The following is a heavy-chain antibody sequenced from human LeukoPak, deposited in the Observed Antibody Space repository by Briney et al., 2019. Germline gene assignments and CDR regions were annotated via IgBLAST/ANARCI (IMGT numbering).Heavy chain of an antibody. D-gene: IGHD3-16*01. Sequence: ASVKVSCKASGYTFTSYGISWVRQAPGQGLEWMGWISAYNGNTNYAQKLQGRVTMTTDTSTSTAYMELRSLRSDDTAVYYCARGDESYDYVWGSYPFPTDYWGQGTLVTVSS. J-gene: IGHJ4*02. CDR1: GYTFTSYG. CDR2: ISAYNGNT. CDR3: ARGDESYDYVWGSYPFPTDY. V-gene: IGHV1-18*01.